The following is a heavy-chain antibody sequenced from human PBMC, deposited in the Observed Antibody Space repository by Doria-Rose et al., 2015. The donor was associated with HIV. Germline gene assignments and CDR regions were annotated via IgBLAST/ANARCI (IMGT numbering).Heavy chain of an antibody. CDR2: IYSSGST. D-gene: IGHD3-10*01. J-gene: IGHJ6*03. CDR3: ARFRPSRGIYYSLDV. V-gene: IGHV4-4*09. Sequence: SSYYWNWIRQPPGKGLAWIGYIYSSGSTHYNSSLKSRVTISIDTSKNQFSLKLSSVTAADTAVYYCARFRPSRGIYYSLDVWGKGTTVTVSS. CDR1: SSYY.